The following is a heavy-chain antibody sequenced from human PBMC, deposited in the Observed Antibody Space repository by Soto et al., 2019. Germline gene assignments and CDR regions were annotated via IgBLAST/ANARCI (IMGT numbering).Heavy chain of an antibody. CDR3: ARGAYYDSSGHNGPLFDY. J-gene: IGHJ4*02. CDR2: IYYSGST. D-gene: IGHD3-22*01. V-gene: IGHV4-59*01. CDR1: GGSISSYY. Sequence: KPSETLSLTCTVSGGSISSYYWSWIRQPPGKGLEWIGYIYYSGSTNYNPSLKSRVTISVDTSKNQFSLKLSSVTAADTAVYYCARGAYYDSSGHNGPLFDYWGQGTLVTVSS.